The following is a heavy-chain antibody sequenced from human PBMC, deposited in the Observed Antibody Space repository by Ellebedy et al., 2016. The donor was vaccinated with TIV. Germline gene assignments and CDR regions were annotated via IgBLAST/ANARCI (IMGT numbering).Heavy chain of an antibody. Sequence: AASVKVSCKASGGTLNSFDISWVRQAPGQGLEWMGGIIPIFGTPNYVQKFPDSVTITADGSTTTAYMQLSSLTSEDTAVYFCARLRGTSVTAYYFDSWGQGTQVTVSS. CDR2: IIPIFGTP. CDR3: ARLRGTSVTAYYFDS. J-gene: IGHJ4*02. CDR1: GGTLNSFD. V-gene: IGHV1-69*13. D-gene: IGHD4-17*01.